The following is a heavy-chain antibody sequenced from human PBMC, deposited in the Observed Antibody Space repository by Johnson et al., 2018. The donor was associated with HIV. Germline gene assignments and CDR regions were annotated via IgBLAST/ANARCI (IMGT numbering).Heavy chain of an antibody. Sequence: QMQLVESGGDVVQPGRSLRLSCTASGFTFSSYAMHWVRQAPGKGLEWVAVISYDGSNKYYADSVTGRFTISIDNSKNTLYLQMNSLRAEDTAVYYCALLRGAAGDDAFDIWGQGTMVTVSS. CDR1: GFTFSSYA. J-gene: IGHJ3*02. D-gene: IGHD6-13*01. CDR3: ALLRGAAGDDAFDI. V-gene: IGHV3-30-3*01. CDR2: ISYDGSNK.